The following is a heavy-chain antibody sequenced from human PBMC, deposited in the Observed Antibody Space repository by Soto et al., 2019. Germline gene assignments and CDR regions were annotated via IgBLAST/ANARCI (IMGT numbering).Heavy chain of an antibody. CDR3: ARDPQGVLLWFGELPPRSYSFDY. Sequence: SVKVSCKSSGGTFSTYTITWVRQAPGQGLEWMGRIITIIGIINYAHKFQGRVTITADKFTGTAYMELTRLRSDDTAVYYCARDPQGVLLWFGELPPRSYSFDYWGQGTLVTVSS. J-gene: IGHJ4*02. CDR1: GGTFSTYT. CDR2: IITIIGII. V-gene: IGHV1-69*04. D-gene: IGHD3-10*01.